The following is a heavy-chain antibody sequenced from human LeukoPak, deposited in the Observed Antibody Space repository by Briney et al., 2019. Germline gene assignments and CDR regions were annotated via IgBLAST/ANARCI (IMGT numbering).Heavy chain of an antibody. V-gene: IGHV4-4*07. CDR1: GGSISCYY. CDR3: ARARPSAYVDY. J-gene: IGHJ4*02. Sequence: SETLSLTCTVSGGSISCYYWSWIRQPAGKGLEWIGRIYTSGSTNYNPSLKSRATISVDTSKSQFSLRLSSVTAADTAVYYCARARPSAYVDYWGQGTLVTVSS. D-gene: IGHD3-22*01. CDR2: IYTSGST.